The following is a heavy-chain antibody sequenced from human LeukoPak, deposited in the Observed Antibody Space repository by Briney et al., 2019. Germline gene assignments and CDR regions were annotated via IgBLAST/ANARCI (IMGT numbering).Heavy chain of an antibody. Sequence: PGGSLRLSCAASGFTVSSNYMSWVRQAPGKGLEWVSVIYSGGSTYYADSVKGRFTISRDNSKNTLYLQMNSLRAEDTAVYYCARSSRELGGYAPWELMPPFDFWGQGTLVTVS. CDR1: GFTVSSNY. V-gene: IGHV3-66*01. CDR2: IYSGGST. J-gene: IGHJ4*02. D-gene: IGHD1-7*01. CDR3: ARSSRELGGYAPWELMPPFDF.